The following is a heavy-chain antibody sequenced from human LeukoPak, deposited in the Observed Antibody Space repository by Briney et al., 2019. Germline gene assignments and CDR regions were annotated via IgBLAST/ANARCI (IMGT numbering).Heavy chain of an antibody. Sequence: SVKVSCKASGGTFSSYAISWVRRAPGQGLEWMGGIIPIFGTANYAQKFQGRVTITADESTSTAYMELSSLRSEDTAVYYCARASYILDTAMVGWRLDYWGQGTLVTVSS. CDR1: GGTFSSYA. J-gene: IGHJ4*02. CDR2: IIPIFGTA. D-gene: IGHD5-18*01. CDR3: ARASYILDTAMVGWRLDY. V-gene: IGHV1-69*13.